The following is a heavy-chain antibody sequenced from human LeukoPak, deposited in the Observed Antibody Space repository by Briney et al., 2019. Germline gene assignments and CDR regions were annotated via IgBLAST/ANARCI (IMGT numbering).Heavy chain of an antibody. CDR2: IKQDGSEK. J-gene: IGHJ4*02. Sequence: GGSLRLSCAASGFTVSSSYMSWVRQAPGKGLEWVANIKQDGSEKYYVDSVKGRFTISRDNAKNSLYLQMNSLRAEDTAVYYCARDGLYDSSRRGLYYFDYWGQGTLVTVSS. V-gene: IGHV3-7*01. CDR1: GFTVSSSY. CDR3: ARDGLYDSSRRGLYYFDY. D-gene: IGHD3-22*01.